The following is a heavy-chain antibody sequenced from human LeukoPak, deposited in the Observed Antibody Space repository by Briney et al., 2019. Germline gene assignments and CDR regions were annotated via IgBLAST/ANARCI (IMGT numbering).Heavy chain of an antibody. CDR1: GFTFSSYG. CDR2: IRYDGSNK. J-gene: IGHJ5*02. D-gene: IGHD2-15*01. V-gene: IGHV3-30*02. Sequence: GASLRLSCAASGFTFSSYGMHWVRQAPGKGREWGAFIRYDGSNKYYPDSVKGRFTISRDNSKNTLHLQMNSLGAGDTAGYYCAKDQVAATLGVPWFDPWRQGTLVTLPS. CDR3: AKDQVAATLGVPWFDP.